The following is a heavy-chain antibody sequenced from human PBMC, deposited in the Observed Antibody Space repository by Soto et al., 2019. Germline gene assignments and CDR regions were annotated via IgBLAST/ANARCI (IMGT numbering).Heavy chain of an antibody. CDR3: ARDPNIVLVPAALRSYYYYYGMDV. J-gene: IGHJ6*02. CDR1: GFNFSSYW. CDR2: IKQDGSEK. Sequence: GSLRLSCAASGFNFSSYWMSWVRQAPGKGLEWVANIKQDGSEKYYVDSVKGRFTISRDNAKNSLYLQMNSLRAEDTAVYYCARDPNIVLVPAALRSYYYYYGMDVWGQGTTVTVSS. V-gene: IGHV3-7*01. D-gene: IGHD2-2*01.